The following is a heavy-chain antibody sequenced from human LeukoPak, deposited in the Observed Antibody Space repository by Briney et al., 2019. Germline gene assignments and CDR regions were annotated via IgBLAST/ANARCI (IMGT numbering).Heavy chain of an antibody. CDR3: ARHSHYYESRDSLAY. D-gene: IGHD3-22*01. J-gene: IGHJ4*01. Sequence: PSETLSLTCAVYGGSFSGYYWSWICQPPGKGLEWIGEINHSGSTNYNPSLKSRVTISVDTSKNQFSLKLSSVTAADTAVYYCARHSHYYESRDSLAYWGQGTLVTVSS. V-gene: IGHV4-34*01. CDR1: GGSFSGYY. CDR2: INHSGST.